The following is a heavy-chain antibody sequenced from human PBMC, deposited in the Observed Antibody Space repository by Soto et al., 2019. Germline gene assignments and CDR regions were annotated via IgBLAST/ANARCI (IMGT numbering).Heavy chain of an antibody. V-gene: IGHV2-5*02. Sequence: QITLKESGPTLVKPTQTLTLTCTFSGFSLSTSGVGVGWLLQPPGKALECLALIYWDDDKRYSPSLKNRRTITKDTSKNQVVLTMTNMDPMDTATYYCARRPDAHRGIDYWGQGAMVTVS. J-gene: IGHJ4*02. CDR1: GFSLSTSGVG. D-gene: IGHD2-8*01. CDR2: IYWDDDK. CDR3: ARRPDAHRGIDY.